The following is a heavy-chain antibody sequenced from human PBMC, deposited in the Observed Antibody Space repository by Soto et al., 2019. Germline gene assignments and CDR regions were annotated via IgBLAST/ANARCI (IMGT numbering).Heavy chain of an antibody. CDR1: GGSISSISSY. V-gene: IGHV4-39*07. Sequence: SETLSLTCTVSGGSISSISSYWGWIRQPPGKGLEWIGNVYYSGSTNYNPSLKSRVSISVDKSKNQFSLRLSSVTAADTAVYYCAREGSYCISTSCRTPNWFDPWGQGTLVTVSS. J-gene: IGHJ5*02. CDR3: AREGSYCISTSCRTPNWFDP. CDR2: VYYSGST. D-gene: IGHD2-2*01.